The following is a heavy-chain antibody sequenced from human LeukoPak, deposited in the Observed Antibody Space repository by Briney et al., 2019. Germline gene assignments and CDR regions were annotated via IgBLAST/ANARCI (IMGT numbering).Heavy chain of an antibody. CDR1: GFTFDDYG. CDR2: INWNGGST. D-gene: IGHD2-15*01. Sequence: PGGSLRLSCAASGFTFDDYGMSWVRQAPGKGLEWVSGINWNGGSTGYAGSVKGRFTISRDNAKNSLYLQMNSLRAEDTALYYCARDGSSEVVVVAATRGGFDYWGQGTLVTVSS. V-gene: IGHV3-20*04. J-gene: IGHJ4*02. CDR3: ARDGSSEVVVVAATRGGFDY.